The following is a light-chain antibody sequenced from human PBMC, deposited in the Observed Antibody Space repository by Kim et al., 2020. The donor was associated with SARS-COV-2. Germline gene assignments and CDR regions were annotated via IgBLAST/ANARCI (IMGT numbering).Light chain of an antibody. V-gene: IGLV10-54*04. Sequence: RQTATLTCTGNTNNVGNRGAAWLQQFQGHPPKCLSYRDNSRPSGISQRFSASRSGTTASLTITGVQPEDEADYYCSAWDSSLSAWVFGGGTKLTVL. CDR3: SAWDSSLSAWV. CDR2: RDN. J-gene: IGLJ3*02. CDR1: TNNVGNRG.